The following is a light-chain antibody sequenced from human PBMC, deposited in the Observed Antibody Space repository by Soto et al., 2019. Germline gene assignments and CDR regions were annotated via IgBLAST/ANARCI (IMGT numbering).Light chain of an antibody. Sequence: QSVLTQPPSVSGAPGQRVTISCTGSSSNIGAGYDVHWYQQLPGTAPKLLIYGNSNRPSGVPDRFSGSKSDTSASLAITGLQAEDEADYYCQSYDSSLSVYVVFGGGTQLTVL. V-gene: IGLV1-40*01. J-gene: IGLJ2*01. CDR2: GNS. CDR1: SSNIGAGYD. CDR3: QSYDSSLSVYVV.